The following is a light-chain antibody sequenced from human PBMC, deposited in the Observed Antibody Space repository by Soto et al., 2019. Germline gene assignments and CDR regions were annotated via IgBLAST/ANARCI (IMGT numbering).Light chain of an antibody. CDR2: DNN. CDR3: GTWDSSLSAV. V-gene: IGLV1-51*01. Sequence: QSVLTQPPSVSAAPGQKVTISCSGSSSNIGNNYVSWYQQLPGTAPKLLIYDNNKRPSGIPDRFSGSKSGTSATLGITGLQNGDEDDYYCGTWDSSLSAVFGGGTKLTVL. CDR1: SSNIGNNY. J-gene: IGLJ2*01.